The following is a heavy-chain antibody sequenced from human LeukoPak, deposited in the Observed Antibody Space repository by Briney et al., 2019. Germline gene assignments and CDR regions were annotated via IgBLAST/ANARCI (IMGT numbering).Heavy chain of an antibody. CDR1: GGSMSSYY. CDR2: IYYSGST. CDR3: ARDRSGSYYNNDAFDI. V-gene: IGHV4-59*01. J-gene: IGHJ3*02. D-gene: IGHD1-26*01. Sequence: SETLSLTRTVSGGSMSSYYWSWIRQPPGKGLEWIGYIYYSGSTNYNPSLKSRVTISVDTSKNQFSLKLSSVTTTDTAVYYCARDRSGSYYNNDAFDIWGQGTMVTVSS.